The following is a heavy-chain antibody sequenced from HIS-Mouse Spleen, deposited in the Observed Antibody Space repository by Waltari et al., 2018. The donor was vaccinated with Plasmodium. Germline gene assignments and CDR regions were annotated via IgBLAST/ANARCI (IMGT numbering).Heavy chain of an antibody. V-gene: IGHV3-21*01. Sequence: EVQLVESGGGLVKPGGSLRLSCAASGLTFSSYSMNWVRQAPGKGLECVSYISSSSSYKYYADSVKGRFTISRDNSKNSLYLQMNSLRAEDTAVYYCARDHNWNYDYWGQGTLDTVSS. J-gene: IGHJ4*02. D-gene: IGHD1-7*01. CDR3: ARDHNWNYDY. CDR1: GLTFSSYS. CDR2: ISSSSSYK.